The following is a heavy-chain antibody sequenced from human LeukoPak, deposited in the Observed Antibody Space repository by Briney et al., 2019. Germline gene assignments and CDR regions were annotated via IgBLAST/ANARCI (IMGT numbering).Heavy chain of an antibody. CDR1: GDTFTGYY. Sequence: GASVKVSCKASGDTFTGYYLHWVRQAPGKGLEWMGGFDPEDGETIYAQKFQGRVSMTEDTSTDTAYMELSSLRSEDTAVYYCAATPTIAAAGIIGIDYWGQGTLVTVSS. J-gene: IGHJ4*02. D-gene: IGHD6-13*01. CDR3: AATPTIAAAGIIGIDY. V-gene: IGHV1-24*01. CDR2: FDPEDGET.